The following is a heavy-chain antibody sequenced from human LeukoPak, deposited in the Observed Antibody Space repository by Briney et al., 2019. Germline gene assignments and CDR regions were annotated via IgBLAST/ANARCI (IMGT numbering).Heavy chain of an antibody. CDR3: TRHRPDIVTGYGENWFDP. Sequence: GGSLRLSCAASGFTFSGSAMHWVRQASGKGLEWVGRIRSKANSYATAYAASVKGRFTISRDDSKNTAHLQMNSLKTEDTAVYYCTRHRPDIVTGYGENWFDPWGQGTLVTVSS. CDR1: GFTFSGSA. CDR2: IRSKANSYAT. J-gene: IGHJ5*02. V-gene: IGHV3-73*01. D-gene: IGHD3-9*01.